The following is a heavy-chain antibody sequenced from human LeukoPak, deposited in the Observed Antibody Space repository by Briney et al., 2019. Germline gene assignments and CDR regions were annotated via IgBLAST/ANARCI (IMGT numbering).Heavy chain of an antibody. CDR3: ARAYYDFWSGYDAFDI. Sequence: GGSLRLSCAASGFTFSSYGMHWVRQAPGKGLEWVAVISYDGSNKYYADSVKGRFTISRDNSKNTLYLQMNSLRAEDTAVYYCARAYYDFWSGYDAFDIWGQGTMVTVSS. J-gene: IGHJ3*02. D-gene: IGHD3-3*01. CDR2: ISYDGSNK. V-gene: IGHV3-30*03. CDR1: GFTFSSYG.